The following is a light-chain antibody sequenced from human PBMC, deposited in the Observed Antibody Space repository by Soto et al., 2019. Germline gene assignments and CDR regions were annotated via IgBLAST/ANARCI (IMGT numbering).Light chain of an antibody. J-gene: IGKJ2*01. Sequence: EVVLTQSPATLPLSPGERATLSCRASQSISNYLAWYQQKPGQAPRLLMYEASKRATGIPARFSGSGSGTDFTLTISSLEPEDFEVYYGQQRNRWLRTFGQGTKLEI. V-gene: IGKV3-11*01. CDR1: QSISNY. CDR3: QQRNRWLRT. CDR2: EAS.